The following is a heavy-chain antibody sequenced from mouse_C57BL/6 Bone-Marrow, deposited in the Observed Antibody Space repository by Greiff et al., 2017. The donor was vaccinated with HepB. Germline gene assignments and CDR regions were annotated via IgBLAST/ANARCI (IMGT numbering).Heavy chain of an antibody. J-gene: IGHJ3*01. CDR3: ARGGFYYAFAY. D-gene: IGHD2-1*01. Sequence: VQLQQSGAELVRPGSSVKMSCKASGYTFTNYWLGWAKQRSGHGLAWIGDIYPGGGYTNYNEKFKGKATLTADKSSSTAYMQFSSLTSEDSAIYYCARGGFYYAFAYWGQGTLVTVSA. V-gene: IGHV1-63*01. CDR2: IYPGGGYT. CDR1: GYTFTNYW.